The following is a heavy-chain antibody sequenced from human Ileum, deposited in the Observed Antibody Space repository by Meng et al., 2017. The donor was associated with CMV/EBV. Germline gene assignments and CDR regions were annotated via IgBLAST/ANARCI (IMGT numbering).Heavy chain of an antibody. CDR2: IYSGGSSK. D-gene: IGHD2/OR15-2a*01. J-gene: IGHJ4*02. CDR3: AKLYFDELLVWLFDY. Sequence: SGVTFSSYAMSWVREATGKGLEWVSVIYSGGSSKYYADSVKGRFTIARDNSKNTLYLQMNSLRAEDTAVYYCAKLYFDELLVWLFDYWGQGTLVTVSS. CDR1: GVTFSSYA. V-gene: IGHV3-23*03.